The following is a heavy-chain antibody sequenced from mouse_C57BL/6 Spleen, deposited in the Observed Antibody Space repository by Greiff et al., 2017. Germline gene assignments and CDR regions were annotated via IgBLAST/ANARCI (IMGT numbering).Heavy chain of an antibody. J-gene: IGHJ3*01. Sequence: QVQLKQPGAELVKPGASVKLSCKASGYTFTSYWMHWVKQRPGRGLEWIGRIDPNSGGTKYNEKFKSKATLTVDKPSSTAYMQLSSLTSEDSAVYYCARSGYDYAVAYWGQGTLVTVSA. D-gene: IGHD2-4*01. CDR1: GYTFTSYW. CDR3: ARSGYDYAVAY. V-gene: IGHV1-72*01. CDR2: IDPNSGGT.